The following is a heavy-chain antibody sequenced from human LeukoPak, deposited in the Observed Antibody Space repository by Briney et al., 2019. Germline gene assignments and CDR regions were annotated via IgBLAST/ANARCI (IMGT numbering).Heavy chain of an antibody. D-gene: IGHD1-26*01. CDR3: ARAGLVGATFFDY. V-gene: IGHV1-69*05. CDR2: ITPIFGTA. Sequence: SVKVSCKASGGTFSSYAISWVRQAPGQGLEWMGGITPIFGTANYAQKFQGRVTITTDESTSTAYMELSSLRSEDTAVYYCARAGLVGATFFDYWGQGTLVTVSS. J-gene: IGHJ4*02. CDR1: GGTFSSYA.